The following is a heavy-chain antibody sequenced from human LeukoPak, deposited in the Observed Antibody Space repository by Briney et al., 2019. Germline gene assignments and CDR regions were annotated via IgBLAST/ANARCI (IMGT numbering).Heavy chain of an antibody. CDR3: ARHPNAGITAAGSIHFDY. V-gene: IGHV5-51*01. J-gene: IGHJ4*02. CDR1: GNSFTNYW. D-gene: IGHD6-13*01. Sequence: GESLKISCEDSGNSFTNYWIGWLRQMPGKGLEWMGIIYPADSDIRYGPSFQGQVTFSADKSITTAYLQWSGLKASDTAMYYCARHPNAGITAAGSIHFDYWGQGTLVTVSS. CDR2: IYPADSDI.